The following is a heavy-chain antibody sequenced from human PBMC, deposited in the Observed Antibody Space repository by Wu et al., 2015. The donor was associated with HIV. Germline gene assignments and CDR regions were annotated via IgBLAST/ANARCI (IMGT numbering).Heavy chain of an antibody. D-gene: IGHD4-17*01. CDR3: ARVQTTVTTLYYYYGMDV. Sequence: QVQLVQSGREVKKPGASVKVSCKASGYTFTGYYMHWVRQAPGQGLEWMGWINPNSGGTNYAQKFQGRVTMTRDTSISTAYMELSRLRSDDTAVYYCARVQTTVTTLYYYYGMDVWGQGTTVTVSS. CDR1: GYTFTGYY. V-gene: IGHV1-2*02. CDR2: INPNSGGT. J-gene: IGHJ6*02.